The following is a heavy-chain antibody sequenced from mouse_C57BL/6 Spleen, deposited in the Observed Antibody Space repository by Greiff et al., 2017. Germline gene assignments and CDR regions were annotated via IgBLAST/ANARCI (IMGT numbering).Heavy chain of an antibody. CDR3: ARKDYYGSSYGYVDV. D-gene: IGHD1-1*01. J-gene: IGHJ1*03. CDR1: GYTFTSYW. Sequence: QVQLQQPGAELVKPGASVKLSCKASGYTFTSYWMQWVKQRPGQGLEWIGEIDPSDSYTNYNQKFKGKATLTVDTSSSTAYMQLSSLTSEDSAVYYCARKDYYGSSYGYVDVWGTGTTVTGSS. V-gene: IGHV1-50*01. CDR2: IDPSDSYT.